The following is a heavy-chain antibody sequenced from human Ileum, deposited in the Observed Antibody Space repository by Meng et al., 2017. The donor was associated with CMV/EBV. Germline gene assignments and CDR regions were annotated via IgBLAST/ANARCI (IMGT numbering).Heavy chain of an antibody. J-gene: IGHJ5*02. CDR2: INPSGGST. CDR1: GYTFTPYY. Sequence: QVSCKASGYTFTPYYLHWVRQDPGQGLEWMGIINPSGGSTSYAQKFQGRVTMTRDTSTSTVYMELSSLRSEDTAVYYCARAQNWFDPWGQGTLVTVSS. V-gene: IGHV1-46*01. CDR3: ARAQNWFDP.